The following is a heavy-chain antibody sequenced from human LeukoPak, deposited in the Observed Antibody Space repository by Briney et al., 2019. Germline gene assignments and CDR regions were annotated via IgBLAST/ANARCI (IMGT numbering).Heavy chain of an antibody. D-gene: IGHD3-9*01. CDR3: ARDQRPDYEILIGFYRFDY. Sequence: GGSLRLSCAPSGLSFSSYTIHWVRQAPGKGLEWVSSISSTSGYIHYADSVKGRFSISRDNAKNLVHLEMDILRADDTAVYYCARDQRPDYEILIGFYRFDYWGQGTLVTVSS. CDR1: GLSFSSYT. CDR2: ISSTSGYI. V-gene: IGHV3-21*01. J-gene: IGHJ4*02.